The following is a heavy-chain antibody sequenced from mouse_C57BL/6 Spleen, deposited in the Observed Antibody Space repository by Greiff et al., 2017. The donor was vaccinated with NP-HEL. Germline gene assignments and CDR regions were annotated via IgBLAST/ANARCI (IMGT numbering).Heavy chain of an antibody. V-gene: IGHV14-3*01. Sequence: VHVKQSVAELVRPGASVKLSCTASGFNIKNTYMHWVKQRPEQGLEWIGRIDPANGNTKYAPKFQGTAPITADTSSNTAYLQLSSLTSEDTAIYYCARGGSPYYYAMDYWGQGTSVTVSS. CDR2: IDPANGNT. J-gene: IGHJ4*01. D-gene: IGHD1-1*01. CDR3: ARGGSPYYYAMDY. CDR1: GFNIKNTY.